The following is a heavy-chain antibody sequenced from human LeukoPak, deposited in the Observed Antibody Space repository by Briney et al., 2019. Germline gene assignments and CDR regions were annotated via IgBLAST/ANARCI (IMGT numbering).Heavy chain of an antibody. D-gene: IGHD3-22*01. V-gene: IGHV4-4*09. CDR3: ARGLRDEERYYEYYYMDV. CDR2: IHSIET. CDR1: GGSISGYF. J-gene: IGHJ6*03. Sequence: SETLSLTCTISGGSISGYFGTWIRQASGKGLEWIGYIHSIETKYNPSLQSRVSMSIDTSKNQFSLNLRSVTAADTAVYYCARGLRDEERYYEYYYMDVWGKGTTVTVPS.